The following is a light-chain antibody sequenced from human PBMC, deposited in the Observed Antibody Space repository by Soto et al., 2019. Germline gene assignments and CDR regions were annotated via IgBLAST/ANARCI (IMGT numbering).Light chain of an antibody. CDR3: PQNTKWPPVT. Sequence: EVVMTQSPATVSVSPGEGVTLSCRASQTISNDLAWYQQKPGQAPRRLVYGASTRTNIVPDRVSGGGSGTELVTPLSRLRSEDFAWSCCPQNTKWPPVTCGGGNKVEIK. V-gene: IGKV3-15*01. CDR1: QTISND. J-gene: IGKJ4*01. CDR2: GAS.